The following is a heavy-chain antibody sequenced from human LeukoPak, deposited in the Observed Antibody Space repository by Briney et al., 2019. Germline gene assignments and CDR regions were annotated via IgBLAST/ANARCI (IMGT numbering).Heavy chain of an antibody. Sequence: ASVKVSCKASGYTFTGYYMHWVRQAPRQGLEWMGWINPNSGGTNYAQKFQGRVTMTRDTSISTAYMELSRLRSDDTAVYYCARDSHDYGDYVGYWGQGTLVTVSS. CDR1: GYTFTGYY. CDR3: ARDSHDYGDYVGY. D-gene: IGHD4-17*01. V-gene: IGHV1-2*02. CDR2: INPNSGGT. J-gene: IGHJ4*02.